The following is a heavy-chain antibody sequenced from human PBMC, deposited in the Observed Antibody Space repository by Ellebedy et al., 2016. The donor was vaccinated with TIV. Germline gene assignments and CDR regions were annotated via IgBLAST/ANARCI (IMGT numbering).Heavy chain of an antibody. D-gene: IGHD2/OR15-2a*01. CDR3: ARDFYLDV. CDR2: IKSDGSDT. Sequence: PGGSLRLSCAASGFTFSSYWMYWVRQAPGKGPVWVSRIKSDGSDTDYADSVKGRFTISSDNAKNTLSLQMNSLSAEDTAIYYCARDFYLDVWGQGTTVTVSS. V-gene: IGHV3-74*01. CDR1: GFTFSSYW. J-gene: IGHJ6*02.